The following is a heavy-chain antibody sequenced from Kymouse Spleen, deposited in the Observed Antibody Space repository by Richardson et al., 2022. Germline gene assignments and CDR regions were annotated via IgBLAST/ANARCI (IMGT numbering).Heavy chain of an antibody. CDR3: ARGGDNWNFFFDY. V-gene: IGHV4-34*01. Sequence: QVQLQQWGAGLLKPSETLSLTCAVYGGSFSGYYWSWIRQPPGKGLEWIGEINHSGSTNYNPSLKSRVTISVDTSKNQFSLKLSSVTAADTAVYYCARGGDNWNFFFDYWGQGTLVTVSS. CDR2: INHSGST. D-gene: IGHD1-7*01. J-gene: IGHJ4*02. CDR1: GGSFSGYY.